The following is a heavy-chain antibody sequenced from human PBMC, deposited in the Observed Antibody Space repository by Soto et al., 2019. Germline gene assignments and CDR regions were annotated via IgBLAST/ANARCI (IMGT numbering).Heavy chain of an antibody. V-gene: IGHV4-39*01. Sequence: PSETLSLTCTVSGGSISSSSYYWGWIRQPPGKGLEWIGSIYYSGSTYYNPSLKSRVTISVDTSKNQFSLKLSSVTAADTAVYYCASITIFGVVIKYYYGMDVWGQGTTVTVSS. J-gene: IGHJ6*02. CDR2: IYYSGST. CDR1: GGSISSSSYY. CDR3: ASITIFGVVIKYYYGMDV. D-gene: IGHD3-3*01.